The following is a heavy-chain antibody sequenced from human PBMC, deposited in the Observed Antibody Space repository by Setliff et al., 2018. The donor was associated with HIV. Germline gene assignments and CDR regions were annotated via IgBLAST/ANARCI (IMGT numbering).Heavy chain of an antibody. Sequence: ASVKVSCKASGYTFTSYAIHWVRQAPGHGLEWMGWIDPNSTDTNYALKFQGRVTFTTDTSVSTSYMELERLSADDTAIYYCVKADVLLCDVWGQGTLVTVSS. CDR1: GYTFTSYA. D-gene: IGHD3-16*01. CDR3: VKADVLLCDV. V-gene: IGHV1-2*02. J-gene: IGHJ4*02. CDR2: IDPNSTDT.